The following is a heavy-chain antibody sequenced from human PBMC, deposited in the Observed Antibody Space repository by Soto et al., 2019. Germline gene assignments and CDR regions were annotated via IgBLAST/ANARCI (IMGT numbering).Heavy chain of an antibody. D-gene: IGHD3-3*01. CDR3: ARDKRDLRFLEWSYYFDY. V-gene: IGHV3-30*04. CDR1: GFTFSSCA. Sequence: QVQLVESGGGVVQPGRSLRLSCAASGFTFSSCAMHWVRQAPGKGLEGVALISYDGSNKYYAHSVKGRFTISRENSKNKLYLQMNSLRAEDTAVYYCARDKRDLRFLEWSYYFDYWGQGTLVTVSS. CDR2: ISYDGSNK. J-gene: IGHJ4*02.